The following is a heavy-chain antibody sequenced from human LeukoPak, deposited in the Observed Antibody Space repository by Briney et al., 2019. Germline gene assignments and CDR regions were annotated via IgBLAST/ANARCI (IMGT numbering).Heavy chain of an antibody. CDR3: ARGAFYYYDSSGYYVFDY. CDR1: GFTVSSNY. CDR2: IYSGGST. V-gene: IGHV3-53*01. J-gene: IGHJ4*02. D-gene: IGHD3-22*01. Sequence: GGSLRLSCAASGFTVSSNYMSWVRQAPGKGLEWVSVIYSGGSTYYADSVKGRFTISRDNSKNTLYLQMNSLRAEDTAVYYCARGAFYYYDSSGYYVFDYWGQGTLVTVSS.